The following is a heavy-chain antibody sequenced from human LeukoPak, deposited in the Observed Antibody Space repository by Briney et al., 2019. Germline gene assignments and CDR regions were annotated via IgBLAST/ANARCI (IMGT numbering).Heavy chain of an antibody. J-gene: IGHJ4*02. Sequence: GGSLRLSCAASGFTFSSYGMHWVRQAPGKGLEWVAFIRYDESNKFYPDSVKGRFTISRDNSKNTLYLQMNSLKAEDTAVYFCARDKRGGAAGYWGQGTLVTVSS. CDR3: ARDKRGGAAGY. CDR2: IRYDESNK. V-gene: IGHV3-30*02. CDR1: GFTFSSYG. D-gene: IGHD5-12*01.